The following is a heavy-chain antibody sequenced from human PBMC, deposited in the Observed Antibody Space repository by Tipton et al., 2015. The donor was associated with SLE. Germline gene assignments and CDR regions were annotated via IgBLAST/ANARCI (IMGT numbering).Heavy chain of an antibody. CDR2: IYYSGST. J-gene: IGHJ6*02. CDR1: GGSISDNF. D-gene: IGHD3-3*01. Sequence: GLVKPSETLSLICTVSGGSISDNFWTWIRQSPGKGLEWIGHIYYSGSTSYNPSLKSRVTLFLDTSKNQFSVRLSSVTAADTAVYYCARGRFLEWSGMDVWGQGTTVTVSS. CDR3: ARGRFLEWSGMDV. V-gene: IGHV4-59*01.